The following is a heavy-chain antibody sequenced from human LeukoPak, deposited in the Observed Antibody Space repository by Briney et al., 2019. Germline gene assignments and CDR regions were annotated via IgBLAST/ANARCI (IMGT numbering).Heavy chain of an antibody. CDR1: GFTFSNAW. D-gene: IGHD3-10*01. CDR3: TTKRFGELLLDY. J-gene: IGHJ4*02. Sequence: GGSLRLSCAASGFTFSNAWMSWVRQAPGKGLEWVGRIKSKTDGGTTDYAAPVKGRFTISRDDSKNTLYLQMNSLKTEDTAVYYCTTKRFGELLLDYWGQGTLVPVSS. CDR2: IKSKTDGGTT. V-gene: IGHV3-15*01.